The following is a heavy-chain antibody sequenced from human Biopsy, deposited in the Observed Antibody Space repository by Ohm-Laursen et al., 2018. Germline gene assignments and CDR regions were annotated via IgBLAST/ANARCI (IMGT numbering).Heavy chain of an antibody. CDR2: IWYDGSNK. J-gene: IGHJ4*02. Sequence: SLRLSCAASGFTFSSYGMHWVRQAPGKGLEWVAVIWYDGSNKYYADSVKGRFTISRDNSKSTLYLQMNSLRAEDTAVYYCASEMMSEAGGFDYWGQGTPVTVSS. D-gene: IGHD3-10*01. CDR1: GFTFSSYG. CDR3: ASEMMSEAGGFDY. V-gene: IGHV3-33*01.